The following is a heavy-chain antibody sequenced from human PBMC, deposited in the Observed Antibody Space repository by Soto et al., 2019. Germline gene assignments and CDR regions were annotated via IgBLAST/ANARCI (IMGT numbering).Heavy chain of an antibody. CDR1: GYSFTSYW. Sequence: GASLKISCKGSGYSFTSYWISWVRQMPGKGLEWMGRIDPSDSHPNSSPSFQGHVTTSADKSISTAYLQWSSLKASDTAMYYCAREDYYDSSGPRGGLEVWGQGTTVTVSS. D-gene: IGHD3-22*01. CDR2: IDPSDSHP. CDR3: AREDYYDSSGPRGGLEV. J-gene: IGHJ6*01. V-gene: IGHV5-10-1*01.